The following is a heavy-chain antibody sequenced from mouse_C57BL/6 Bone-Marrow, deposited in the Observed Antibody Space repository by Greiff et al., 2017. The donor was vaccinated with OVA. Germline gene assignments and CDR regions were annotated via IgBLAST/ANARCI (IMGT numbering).Heavy chain of an antibody. CDR1: GYTFTSYW. CDR2: IDPSDSYT. V-gene: IGHV1-69*01. J-gene: IGHJ1*03. D-gene: IGHD1-1*01. CDR3: AREAYYYGIYWYFDV. Sequence: QVQLKQPGAELVMPGASVKLSCKASGYTFTSYWMHWVKQRPGQGLEWIGEIDPSDSYTNYNQKFKGKSTLTVDKSSSTAYMQLSSLTSEDSAVYYCAREAYYYGIYWYFDVWGTGTTVTVSS.